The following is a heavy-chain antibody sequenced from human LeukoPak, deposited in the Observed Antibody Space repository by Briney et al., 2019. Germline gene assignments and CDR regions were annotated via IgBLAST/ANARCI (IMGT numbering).Heavy chain of an antibody. CDR2: IKPDGSEK. CDR3: AKLSYYFHY. J-gene: IGHJ4*02. D-gene: IGHD2-15*01. V-gene: IGHV3-7*01. CDR1: GFTFSNYW. Sequence: PGGSLRLSCVASGFTFSNYWMSWVRQAPGKGLEWVANIKPDGSEKDYVDSVKGRFTISRDNAKNSLYLQMNSLTAEDTALYYCAKLSYYFHYWGQGTLVTVSS.